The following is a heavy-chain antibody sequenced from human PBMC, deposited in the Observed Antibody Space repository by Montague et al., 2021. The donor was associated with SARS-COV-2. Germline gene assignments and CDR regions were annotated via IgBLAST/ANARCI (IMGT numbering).Heavy chain of an antibody. CDR2: MSYTGYT. CDR1: GVSVSSGTYY. D-gene: IGHD4-23*01. Sequence: SETLSLTCTVSGVSVSSGTYYWTWIRQPPGKGPESIGFMSYTGYTRYNPSLKSRVTISIDKSKNQLSLKLTSLTAADTAVYYCARGRRYHGGMDLDYWGQGTLVTVSS. CDR3: ARGRRYHGGMDLDY. V-gene: IGHV4-61*01. J-gene: IGHJ4*02.